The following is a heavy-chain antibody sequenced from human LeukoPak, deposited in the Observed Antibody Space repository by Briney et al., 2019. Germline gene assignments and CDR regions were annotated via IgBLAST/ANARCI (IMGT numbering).Heavy chain of an antibody. CDR2: ISWNSGSI. CDR1: GFTFDDYA. J-gene: IGHJ4*02. D-gene: IGHD2-21*02. CDR3: ARGRGVTSPLDY. V-gene: IGHV3-9*01. Sequence: GGSLRLSCAASGFTFDDYAMHWVRQAPGKGLEWVSGISWNSGSIGYADSVKGRFTISRDNAKNSLYLQMNSLRAEDTALYYCARGRGVTSPLDYWGQGTLVTVSS.